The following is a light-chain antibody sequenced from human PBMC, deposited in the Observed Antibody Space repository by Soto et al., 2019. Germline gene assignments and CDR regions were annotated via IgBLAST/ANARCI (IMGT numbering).Light chain of an antibody. CDR3: QQATNFPLS. CDR1: QDIRSW. J-gene: IGKJ4*01. CDR2: AAS. V-gene: IGKV1D-12*01. Sequence: DIQMTPSPSSVSASVGDRVTITCRASQDIRSWLAWYQQKPGKDPKLLIYAASTLQSGVPSRFSGSGSGTDFTLTISSLQPEAFATYYCQQATNFPLSFGGGTKVEI.